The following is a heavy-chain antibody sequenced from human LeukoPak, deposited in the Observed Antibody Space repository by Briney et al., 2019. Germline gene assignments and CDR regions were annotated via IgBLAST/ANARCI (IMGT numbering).Heavy chain of an antibody. J-gene: IGHJ5*02. Sequence: PSETLSLTCTVSGGSISSYYWSWVRQPPGKGLEWIGHIYYSGSTNYNPSLKSRVTISVDTSKNQFSLKLSSVTAADTAVYYCARAPIVVVPAAQGGFDPWGQGTLVTVSS. V-gene: IGHV4-59*08. CDR1: GGSISSYY. D-gene: IGHD2-2*01. CDR3: ARAPIVVVPAAQGGFDP. CDR2: IYYSGST.